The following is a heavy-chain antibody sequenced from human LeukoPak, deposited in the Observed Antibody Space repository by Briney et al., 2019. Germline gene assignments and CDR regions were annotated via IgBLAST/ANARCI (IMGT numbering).Heavy chain of an antibody. Sequence: ASVKVSCKASGYTFTSYDINWVRQATGQGLEWMGWMNPNSGNTGYAQKFQGRVTMTRDMSTSTVYMELSSLRSEDTAVYYCARDYYYDSSGYFDYWGQGTLVTVSS. V-gene: IGHV1-8*01. D-gene: IGHD3-22*01. CDR2: MNPNSGNT. CDR3: ARDYYYDSSGYFDY. CDR1: GYTFTSYD. J-gene: IGHJ4*02.